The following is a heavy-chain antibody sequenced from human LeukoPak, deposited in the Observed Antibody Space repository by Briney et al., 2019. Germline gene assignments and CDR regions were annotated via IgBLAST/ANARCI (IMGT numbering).Heavy chain of an antibody. D-gene: IGHD6-13*01. J-gene: IGHJ3*02. CDR1: GGSISSSSYY. Sequence: PSETLSLTCTVSGGSISSSSYYWSWIRQPPGKGLEWIGYIYYSGSTNYNPSLKSRVTISVDTSKNQFSLKLSSVTAADTAVYYCARHRGYSSSWYGTLDAFDIWGQGTMVTVSS. CDR3: ARHRGYSSSWYGTLDAFDI. V-gene: IGHV4-61*05. CDR2: IYYSGST.